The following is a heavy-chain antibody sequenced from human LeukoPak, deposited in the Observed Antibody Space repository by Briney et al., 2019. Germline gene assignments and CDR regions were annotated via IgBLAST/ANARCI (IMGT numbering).Heavy chain of an antibody. CDR1: GYTFTAHD. V-gene: IGHV1-2*02. CDR2: INPNYGGT. J-gene: IGHJ5*02. CDR3: ARDSIGENGDNWFDP. Sequence: ASVKVSCKASGYTFTAHDMHWVRQAPGQGLEWMGWINPNYGGTNYAQKFQGRVTMTRGTSISTAYLELSRLRSDDTAVYYCARDSIGENGDNWFDPWGQGTLVTVST. D-gene: IGHD3-10*01.